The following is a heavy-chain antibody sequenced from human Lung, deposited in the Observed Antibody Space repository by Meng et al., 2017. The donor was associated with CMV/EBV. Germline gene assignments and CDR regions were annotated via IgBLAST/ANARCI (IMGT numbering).Heavy chain of an antibody. CDR1: GFTFGSYA. D-gene: IGHD3-16*02. CDR2: MRSKAYGGTT. J-gene: IGHJ2*01. V-gene: IGHV3-49*04. Sequence: GESLKISCTASGFTFGSYAMSWVRQAPGKGLEWVGFMRSKAYGGTTEYAASVKGRFTISRDDSSSIAYLQMNSLKSEDTAVYYCTSELYDYLWGSYRPGENWYVELWGRGTLVTFSS. CDR3: TSELYDYLWGSYRPGENWYVEL.